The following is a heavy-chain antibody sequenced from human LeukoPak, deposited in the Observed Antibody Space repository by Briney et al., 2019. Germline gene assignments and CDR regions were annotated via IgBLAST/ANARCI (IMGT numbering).Heavy chain of an antibody. J-gene: IGHJ4*02. D-gene: IGHD3-9*01. CDR3: ARGTGYYNAPIDY. CDR2: IYYSGST. V-gene: IGHV4-31*03. CDR1: GGSISSGGYY. Sequence: SETLSLTCTVSGGSISSGGYYWSWIRQHPGKGLEWIGYIYYSGSTYYNPSLKSRVTISVDTSKNQFSLKLSSVTAADTAVYYCARGTGYYNAPIDYWGQGTLVTVSS.